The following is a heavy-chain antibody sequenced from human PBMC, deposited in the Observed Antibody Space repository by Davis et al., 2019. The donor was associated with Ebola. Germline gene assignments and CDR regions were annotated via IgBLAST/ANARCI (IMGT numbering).Heavy chain of an antibody. J-gene: IGHJ5*02. CDR3: ARVGVWFGELGNWFDP. V-gene: IGHV4-61*01. D-gene: IGHD3-10*01. CDR2: VSFSGST. Sequence: MPSETLSLTCTVSGTSVSSGIYYWGWVRQPPGKGLEWIGCVSFSGSTYYSPSLKTRVTMSRDTSKNQFSLKLSSVTAADTAVYYCARVGVWFGELGNWFDPWGQGTLVTVSS. CDR1: GTSVSSGIYY.